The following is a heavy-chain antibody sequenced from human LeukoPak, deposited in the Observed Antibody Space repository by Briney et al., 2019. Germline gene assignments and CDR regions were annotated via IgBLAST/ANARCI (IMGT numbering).Heavy chain of an antibody. V-gene: IGHV1-2*02. D-gene: IGHD3-10*01. Sequence: ASVKVSCKASGYTFTGYYMHWVRQAPGQGLEWMGWINPNSGDTNYAQKFQGRVTMTRDTSISTAFMELTRLRSDDTAVYYCATERASGSLILLDYWGQGTLVTVSS. CDR3: ATERASGSLILLDY. CDR2: INPNSGDT. CDR1: GYTFTGYY. J-gene: IGHJ4*02.